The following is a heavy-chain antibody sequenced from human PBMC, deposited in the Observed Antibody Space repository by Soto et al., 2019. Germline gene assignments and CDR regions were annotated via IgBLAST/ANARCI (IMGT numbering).Heavy chain of an antibody. CDR1: GFTFSSYS. V-gene: IGHV3-48*01. CDR2: ISSSSSTI. D-gene: IGHD2-15*01. J-gene: IGHJ6*04. Sequence: GGSLRLSCAASGFTFSSYSMNWVRQAPGKGLEWVSYISSSSSTIYYEDSVKGRFTISRDNAKNSLYLQMNSLRAEDTAVYYCARDYCSGGRPRCGMDVWGKGTTVTVSS. CDR3: ARDYCSGGRPRCGMDV.